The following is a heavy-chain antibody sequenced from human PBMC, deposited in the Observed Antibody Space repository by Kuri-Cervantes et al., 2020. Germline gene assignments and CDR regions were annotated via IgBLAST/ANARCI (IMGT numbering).Heavy chain of an antibody. CDR1: GYSISSGYY. D-gene: IGHD3-16*01. CDR3: ARGGWGKLGYFDY. J-gene: IGHJ4*02. V-gene: IGHV4-38-2*01. CDR2: IYYSGST. Sequence: SETLSLTCAVSGYSISSGYYWGWIRQPPGKGLEWIGYIYYSGSTNYNPSLKGRVTISVDTPKNQFSLKLSSVTAADTAVYYCARGGWGKLGYFDYWGQGALVTVSS.